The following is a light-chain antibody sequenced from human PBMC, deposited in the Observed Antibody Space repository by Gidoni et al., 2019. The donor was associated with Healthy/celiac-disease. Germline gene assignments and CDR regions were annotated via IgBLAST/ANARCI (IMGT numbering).Light chain of an antibody. Sequence: QSALTQPRSVSGSPGQSVTISCTGTSSDVGGYNYVSWYQQHPGKAPKLMIYDVSKQPSGVPDRFSGSKSGNTASLTISGLQAEDEADYYCSSYAGSYWVFGGGTKLTVL. CDR1: SSDVGGYNY. CDR2: DVS. J-gene: IGLJ3*02. CDR3: SSYAGSYWV. V-gene: IGLV2-11*01.